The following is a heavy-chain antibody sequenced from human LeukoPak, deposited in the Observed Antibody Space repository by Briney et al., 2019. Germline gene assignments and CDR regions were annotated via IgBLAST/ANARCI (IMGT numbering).Heavy chain of an antibody. CDR2: IIPIFGTA. Sequence: SVKVSCKASGYTFTGYYMHWVRQAPGQGLEWMGGIIPIFGTANYAQKFQGRVTITADESTSTAYMELSSLRSEDTAVYYCARDRHWGYYYDSSDNGGDAFDIWGQGTMVTVSS. D-gene: IGHD3-22*01. CDR1: GYTFTGYY. J-gene: IGHJ3*02. V-gene: IGHV1-69*13. CDR3: ARDRHWGYYYDSSDNGGDAFDI.